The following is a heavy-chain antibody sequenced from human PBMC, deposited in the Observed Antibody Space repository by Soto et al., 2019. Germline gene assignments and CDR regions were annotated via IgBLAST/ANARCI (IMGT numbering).Heavy chain of an antibody. D-gene: IGHD6-19*01. J-gene: IGHJ4*02. CDR1: GFTFSSYG. Sequence: GGSLRLSCAASGFTFSSYGMHWVRQAPGKGLEWVSLVSATAGNTYYTDSVKGRFTISRDNSRNTVYLQMNSLRADDTAVYYCAKAYKSGPLYYFDCWGQGTLVTVSS. V-gene: IGHV3-23*01. CDR2: VSATAGNT. CDR3: AKAYKSGPLYYFDC.